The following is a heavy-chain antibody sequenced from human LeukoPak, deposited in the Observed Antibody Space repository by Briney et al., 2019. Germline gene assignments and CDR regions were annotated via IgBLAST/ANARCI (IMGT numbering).Heavy chain of an antibody. J-gene: IGHJ4*02. Sequence: ASVKVSCKASGYTFTSYYMRWVRQAPGQGLEWMGIINPSGGSTTNAQKFQGRVIMTRDMSTSTVYMELSSLRSEDTAVYFCARYGHSPFFDYWGQGTLVIVSS. V-gene: IGHV1-46*01. CDR3: ARYGHSPFFDY. CDR1: GYTFTSYY. CDR2: INPSGGST. D-gene: IGHD4-17*01.